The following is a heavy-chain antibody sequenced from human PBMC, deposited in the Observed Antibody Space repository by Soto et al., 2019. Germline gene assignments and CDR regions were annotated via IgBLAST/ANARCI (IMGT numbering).Heavy chain of an antibody. D-gene: IGHD3-22*01. J-gene: IGHJ4*02. CDR3: AKETRMYYYDSSGLDY. CDR1: GFTFSSYS. V-gene: IGHV3-21*01. CDR2: ISSSSSYI. Sequence: PGGSLRLSCAASGFTFSSYSMNWVRQAPGKGLEWVSSISSSSSYIYYADSVKGRFTISRDNSKNTLYLQMNSLRAEDTAVYYCAKETRMYYYDSSGLDYWGLGTLVTVSS.